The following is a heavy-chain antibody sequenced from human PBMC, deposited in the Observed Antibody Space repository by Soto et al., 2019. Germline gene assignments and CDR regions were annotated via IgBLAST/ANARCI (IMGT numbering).Heavy chain of an antibody. D-gene: IGHD3-22*01. CDR3: ARTGEQNYYDSSGRPYYYYYYGMDV. J-gene: IGHJ6*02. CDR2: IHTSGST. CDR1: GGSISSYY. Sequence: SETLSLTCTVSGGSISSYYWSWIRQPAGKGLEWIGRIHTSGSTNYNPSLKSRVTMSVDTSKNQFSLKLSSVTAADTAVYYCARTGEQNYYDSSGRPYYYYYYGMDVWGQGTTVTVSS. V-gene: IGHV4-4*07.